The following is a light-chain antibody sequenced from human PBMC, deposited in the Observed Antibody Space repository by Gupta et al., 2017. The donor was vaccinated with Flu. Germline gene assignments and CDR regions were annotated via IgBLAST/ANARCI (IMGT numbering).Light chain of an antibody. J-gene: IGLJ2*01. CDR2: EVS. CDR3: SSCTRSSTLVL. Sequence: QSALTQPPSAPGPPGRSITISCTGFSSDFGDYNIVSWYQQHPAKAPKLIIFEVSNRPSGVSNRFSGSKSGNTASLTISGLQAEDEADYYRSSCTRSSTLVLFGGGTKLNVL. V-gene: IGLV2-14*01. CDR1: SSDFGDYNI.